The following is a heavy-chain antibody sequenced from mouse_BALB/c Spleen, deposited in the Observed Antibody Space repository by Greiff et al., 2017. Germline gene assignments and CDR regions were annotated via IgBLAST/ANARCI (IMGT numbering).Heavy chain of an antibody. J-gene: IGHJ3*01. CDR2: INPSNGGT. CDR3: TRPHYYGSSSFAY. Sequence: QVQLQQSGAELVKPGASVKLSCKASGYTFTSYYMYWVKQRPGQGLEWIGEINPSNGGTNFNEKFKSKATLTVDKSSSTAYMQLSSLTSEDSAVYYCTRPHYYGSSSFAYWGQGTLVTVSA. D-gene: IGHD1-1*01. CDR1: GYTFTSYY. V-gene: IGHV1S81*02.